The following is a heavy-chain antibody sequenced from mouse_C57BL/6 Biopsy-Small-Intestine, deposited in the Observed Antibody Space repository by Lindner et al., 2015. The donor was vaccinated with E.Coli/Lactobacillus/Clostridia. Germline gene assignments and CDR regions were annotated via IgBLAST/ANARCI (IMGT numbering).Heavy chain of an antibody. D-gene: IGHD2-1*01. V-gene: IGHV1-62-2*01. J-gene: IGHJ2*01. CDR1: GYTFTEYT. Sequence: VQLQESGAELAKPGASVKLSCKASGYTFTEYTIHWVKQRSGQGLEWIGWFYPGSGSIKYNEKFKDKATLTADKSSTTVYMELSRLTSEDSAVYFCARHEEGIYYGNFYFDYWGQGTTLTVSS. CDR3: ARHEEGIYYGNFYFDY. CDR2: FYPGSGSI.